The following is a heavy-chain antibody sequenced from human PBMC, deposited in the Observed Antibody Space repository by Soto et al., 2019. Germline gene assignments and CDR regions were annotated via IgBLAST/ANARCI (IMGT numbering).Heavy chain of an antibody. D-gene: IGHD5-18*01. CDR1: GCTFSSYA. CDR2: ISYDGSNK. CDR3: ASPKGGYSYGYVFDY. V-gene: IGHV3-30-3*01. Sequence: PGGSLRLSCAASGCTFSSYAMHWVRQAPGKGLEWVAVISYDGSNKYYADSVKGRFTISRDNSKNTLYLQMNSLRAEDTAVYYCASPKGGYSYGYVFDYWGQGTLVTVSS. J-gene: IGHJ4*02.